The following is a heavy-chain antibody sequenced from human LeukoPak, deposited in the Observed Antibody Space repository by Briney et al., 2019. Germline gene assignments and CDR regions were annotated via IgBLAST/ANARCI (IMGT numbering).Heavy chain of an antibody. Sequence: GGSLRLSCAASGFTFSSYEMNWVRQAPGKGLEWVSYISSSGSTIYYADSVKGRFTISRDNAKNSLYLQMNSLRAEDTAVYYCAISIRGSQRRNWFDPWGQGTLVTVSS. J-gene: IGHJ5*02. CDR2: ISSSGSTI. CDR1: GFTFSSYE. D-gene: IGHD3-10*01. V-gene: IGHV3-48*03. CDR3: AISIRGSQRRNWFDP.